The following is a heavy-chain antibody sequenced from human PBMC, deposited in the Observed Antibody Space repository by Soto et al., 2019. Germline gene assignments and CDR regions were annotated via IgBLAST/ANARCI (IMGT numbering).Heavy chain of an antibody. D-gene: IGHD3-22*01. CDR1: GGSISSYY. CDR3: ARGPSPSRKYYESSGYYSSFEY. Sequence: SETLSLTCTVPGGSISSYYWSWIRQPPGKGLEWIGYIYYSGSTNYNPSLKSRVTISVDTSKNQFSLKLSSLTAADTAVYYCARGPSPSRKYYESSGYYSSFEYWGQGTLVTVSS. CDR2: IYYSGST. V-gene: IGHV4-59*01. J-gene: IGHJ4*02.